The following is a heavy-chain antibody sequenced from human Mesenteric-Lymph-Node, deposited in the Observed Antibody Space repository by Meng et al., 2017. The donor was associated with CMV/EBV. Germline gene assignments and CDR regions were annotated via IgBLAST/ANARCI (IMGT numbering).Heavy chain of an antibody. CDR2: IYYSGST. CDR1: CISSGGYY. V-gene: IGHV4-31*02. D-gene: IGHD3-16*02. Sequence: CISSGGYYWSWIRQHPGKGLEWIGYIYYSGSTYYNPSFKSRVTISVDTSKNQFSLKLSSVTAADTAVYYCARGGDYVWGSYRLGFDYWGQGTLVTVSS. J-gene: IGHJ4*02. CDR3: ARGGDYVWGSYRLGFDY.